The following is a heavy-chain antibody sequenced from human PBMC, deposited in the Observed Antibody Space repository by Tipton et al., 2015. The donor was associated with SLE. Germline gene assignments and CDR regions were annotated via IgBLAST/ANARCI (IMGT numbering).Heavy chain of an antibody. CDR3: ARQDRDYYDSSGAFDI. D-gene: IGHD3-22*01. CDR2: IYYSGTT. J-gene: IGHJ3*02. Sequence: LRLSCAASGFTFSSYAMSWIRQSPGKGLEWIGYIYYSGTTYYNPSLKSRVTISVDTSKNQFSLKLSSVTAADTAVYYCARQDRDYYDSSGAFDIWGQGTMVTVSS. CDR1: GFTFSSYA. V-gene: IGHV4-59*08.